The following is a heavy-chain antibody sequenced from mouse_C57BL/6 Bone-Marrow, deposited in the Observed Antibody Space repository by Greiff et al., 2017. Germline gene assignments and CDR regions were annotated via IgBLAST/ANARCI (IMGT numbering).Heavy chain of an antibody. CDR3: AISTMIRSFAY. CDR1: GYTFTSYW. Sequence: QVQLQQPGAELVMPGASVKLSCKASGYTFTSYWMHWVKQRPGQGLEWIGEIDPSDSYTNYNQKFKGKSTLTVDKSSSPAYMQLSSLTSEDSAVYYCAISTMIRSFAYWGQGTLVTVSA. J-gene: IGHJ3*01. CDR2: IDPSDSYT. V-gene: IGHV1-69*01. D-gene: IGHD2-4*01.